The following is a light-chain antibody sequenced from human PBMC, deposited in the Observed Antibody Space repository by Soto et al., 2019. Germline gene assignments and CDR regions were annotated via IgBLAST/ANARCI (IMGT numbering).Light chain of an antibody. CDR3: LLYYSGARV. V-gene: IGLV7-46*01. Sequence: QAVVTQEPSLTVSPGGTVTLTCGSSTGTLTSGHFPYWFQQKPGQAPRALIFDTSNKHSWTPARFSGSLLGGKAARTLSGAQPEDEAHYYCLLYYSGARVFGGGTQLTV. CDR2: DTS. CDR1: TGTLTSGHF. J-gene: IGLJ2*01.